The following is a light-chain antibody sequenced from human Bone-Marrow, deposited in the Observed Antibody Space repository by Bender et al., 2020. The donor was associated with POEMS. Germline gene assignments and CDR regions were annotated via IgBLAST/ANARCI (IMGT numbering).Light chain of an antibody. CDR1: VLAKKY. J-gene: IGLJ2*01. V-gene: IGLV3-27*01. CDR3: YSAADTSAV. Sequence: SYELTQPSSVSVSPGQTARITCSGDVLAKKYARWFQQKPGQAPLLIIYKDTKRPSGIPERFSGSSSGTTVTLTINGAQVEDEADYYCYSAADTSAVFGGGTKLTVL. CDR2: KDT.